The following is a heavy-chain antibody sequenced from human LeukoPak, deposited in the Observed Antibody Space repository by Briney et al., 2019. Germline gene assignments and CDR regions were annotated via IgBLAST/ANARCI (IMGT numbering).Heavy chain of an antibody. V-gene: IGHV3-7*01. CDR3: ARDPYSSGWYGAPMYYFDY. J-gene: IGHJ4*02. CDR2: IELDGSQK. CDR1: GFTFRNHW. Sequence: GGSLRLSCAASGFTFRNHWMSWVRQAPGKGLEWVANIELDGSQKYYVDSVKGRFTISRDNSKNTLYLQMNSLRAEDTAVYYCARDPYSSGWYGAPMYYFDYWGQGTLVTVSS. D-gene: IGHD6-19*01.